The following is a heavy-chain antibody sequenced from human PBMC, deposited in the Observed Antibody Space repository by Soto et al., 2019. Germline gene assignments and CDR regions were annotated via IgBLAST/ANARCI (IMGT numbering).Heavy chain of an antibody. CDR1: GGSINSGGYC. V-gene: IGHV4-31*03. Sequence: QVQLQESGPGLVKPSQTLSLTCTVSGGSINSGGYCWSWIRQHPGKGLDWIGCISYGGSTSYNPSLXSXXTISVDTSKNQFSLKLTSVTAADTAVYYGSRGILVWGQGALITVSS. J-gene: IGHJ4*02. CDR2: ISYGGST. CDR3: SRGILV. D-gene: IGHD5-18*01.